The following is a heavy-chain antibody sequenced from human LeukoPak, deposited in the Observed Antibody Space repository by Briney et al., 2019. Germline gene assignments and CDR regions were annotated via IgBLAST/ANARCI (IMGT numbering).Heavy chain of an antibody. CDR1: GFTFSSYA. Sequence: GGSLRLSCAASGFTFSSYAMSWVRQAPGKGLEWVSAISGSGGSTYYADSVKGRFTISRDNSKNTLYPQMNSLRAGDTAVYYCAKVGLRYFDWSPFDYWGQGTLVTVSS. CDR2: ISGSGGST. J-gene: IGHJ4*02. V-gene: IGHV3-23*01. CDR3: AKVGLRYFDWSPFDY. D-gene: IGHD3-9*01.